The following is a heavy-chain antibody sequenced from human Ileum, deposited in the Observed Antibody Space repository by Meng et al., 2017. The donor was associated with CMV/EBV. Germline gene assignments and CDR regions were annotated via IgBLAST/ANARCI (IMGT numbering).Heavy chain of an antibody. CDR3: ARDRQLETRNVVDGMDV. CDR2: IYPNSGDT. D-gene: IGHD1-1*01. CDR1: GYTFTGDY. J-gene: IGHJ6*02. V-gene: IGHV1-2*02. Sequence: ASVKVSCKASGYTFTGDYMQWVRQAPGQGLAWMGWIYPNSGDTNYAQIFQGRVTMTRDTFICTAYMELTRLRSDDTAVYYCARDRQLETRNVVDGMDVWGQGTMVTVSS.